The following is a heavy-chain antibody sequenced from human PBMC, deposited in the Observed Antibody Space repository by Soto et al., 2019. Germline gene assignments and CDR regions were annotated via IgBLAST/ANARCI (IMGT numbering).Heavy chain of an antibody. J-gene: IGHJ4*02. D-gene: IGHD6-19*01. CDR3: AKTRYSSGWYRGPIYYFAY. CDR2: ISGSGGST. CDR1: GFTFSSYA. V-gene: IGHV3-23*01. Sequence: PGGSLRLSCAASGFTFSSYAMSWVRQAPGKGLEWVSAISGSGGSTYYADSVKGRFTISRDNSKNTLYLQMNSLRAEDTAVYYCAKTRYSSGWYRGPIYYFAYWGQRTLVTVSS.